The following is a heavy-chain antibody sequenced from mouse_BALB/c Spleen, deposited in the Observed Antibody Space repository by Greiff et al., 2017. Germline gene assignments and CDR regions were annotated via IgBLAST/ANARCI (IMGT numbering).Heavy chain of an antibody. CDR3: ARDEDYDYDGWFAY. CDR2: IWAGGST. D-gene: IGHD2-4*01. CDR1: GFSLTSYG. V-gene: IGHV2-9*02. J-gene: IGHJ3*01. Sequence: VKLVESGPGLVAPSQSLSITCTVSGFSLTSYGVHWVRQPPGKGLEWLGVIWAGGSTNYNSALMSRLSISKDNSKSQVFLKMNSLQTDDTAMYYCARDEDYDYDGWFAYWGQGTLVTVSA.